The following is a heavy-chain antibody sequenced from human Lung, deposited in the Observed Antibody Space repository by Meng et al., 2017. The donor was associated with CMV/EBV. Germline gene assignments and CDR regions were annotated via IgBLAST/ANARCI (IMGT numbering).Heavy chain of an antibody. CDR3: ARGARRLNSPYHYYYGMDV. Sequence: SXTXSLXCTVSGGSISSYYWSWIRQPPGKGLEWIGYIYYSGSTNYNPSLKSRVTISVDTSKNQFSLKLSSVTAADTAVYYCARGARRLNSPYHYYYGMDVWXKGTTVTVSS. J-gene: IGHJ6*04. D-gene: IGHD5-18*01. V-gene: IGHV4-59*01. CDR1: GGSISSYY. CDR2: IYYSGST.